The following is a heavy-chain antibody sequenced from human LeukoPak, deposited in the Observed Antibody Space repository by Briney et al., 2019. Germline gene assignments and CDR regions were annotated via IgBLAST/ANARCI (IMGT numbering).Heavy chain of an antibody. V-gene: IGHV3-48*03. CDR2: ISSSGSTI. CDR3: ARAGSIAALGDDY. Sequence: GGSLRLSCAASGFTFSSYEMNWVRQAPGKGLVWVSYISSSGSTIYYADSVKGRFTISRDNAKNSLYLQMNSLRAEGTAVYYCARAGSIAALGDDYWGQGTLVTVSS. D-gene: IGHD6-6*01. CDR1: GFTFSSYE. J-gene: IGHJ4*02.